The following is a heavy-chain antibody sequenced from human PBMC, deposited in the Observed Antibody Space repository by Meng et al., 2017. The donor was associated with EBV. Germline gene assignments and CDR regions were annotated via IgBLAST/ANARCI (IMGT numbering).Heavy chain of an antibody. V-gene: IGHV1-69*01. CDR2: LIPMSGAP. D-gene: IGHD3-10*01. CDR1: GGSIRSDG. CDR3: ASESGRGFTPDY. Sequence: VQLQESGHEVKKAGSSVKCSGSTSGGSIRSDGVSWVRQAPGQGLEWMGGLIPMSGAPHYAQKFQDRVTIIADESTSTNSMELNNLRFEDTAMYYCASESGRGFTPDYWGQGTLVTVSS. J-gene: IGHJ4*02.